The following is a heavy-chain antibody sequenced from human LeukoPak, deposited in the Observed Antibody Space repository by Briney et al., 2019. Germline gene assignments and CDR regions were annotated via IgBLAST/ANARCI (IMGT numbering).Heavy chain of an antibody. J-gene: IGHJ4*02. CDR2: IYYSGST. Sequence: PSETLSLTCTVSGGSISSSSYYWGWIRQPPGKGLEWIGSIYYSGSTYYAPSLKSRVTMLLDTSKNQLSLRLTSVTAADTAVYYCLRANSGSFDFWGQGTLVTVSS. D-gene: IGHD6-19*01. CDR1: GGSISSSSYY. CDR3: LRANSGSFDF. V-gene: IGHV4-39*07.